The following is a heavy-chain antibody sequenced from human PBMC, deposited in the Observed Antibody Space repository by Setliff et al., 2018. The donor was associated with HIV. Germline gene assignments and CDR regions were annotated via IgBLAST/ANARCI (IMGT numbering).Heavy chain of an antibody. CDR3: ARGVGPLGGEGNWFDP. Sequence: SVKVSCQASGGTFSSSAFSWVRQAPGQGLEWRGGIIPIVDTANYAQKFQGSVTITADESTSTAYMELSSLRSEDTAVYDCARGVGPLGGEGNWFDPWGQGTLVTVSS. J-gene: IGHJ5*02. CDR1: GGTFSSSA. CDR2: IIPIVDTA. V-gene: IGHV1-69*13. D-gene: IGHD2-21*01.